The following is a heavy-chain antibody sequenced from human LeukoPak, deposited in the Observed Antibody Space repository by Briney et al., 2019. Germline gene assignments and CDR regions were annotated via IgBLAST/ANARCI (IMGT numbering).Heavy chain of an antibody. CDR2: ISYDGSNK. J-gene: IGHJ4*02. Sequence: PGRSLRLSCAASGFTFSSYAMHWVRQAPGKGLEWVAVISYDGSNKYYADSVKGRFTISRDNSKNTLYLRMNSLRAEDTAVYYCAKDYGLWDQWGQGTLVTVSS. CDR1: GFTFSSYA. V-gene: IGHV3-30*04. CDR3: AKDYGLWDQ. D-gene: IGHD5-18*01.